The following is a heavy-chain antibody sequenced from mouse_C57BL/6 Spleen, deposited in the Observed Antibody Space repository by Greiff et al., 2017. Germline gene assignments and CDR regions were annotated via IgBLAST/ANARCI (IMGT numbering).Heavy chain of an antibody. J-gene: IGHJ1*03. CDR2: IDPSDSYT. Sequence: QVQLKQSGAELVMPGASVKLSCKASGYTFTSYWMHWVKQRPGQGLEWIGEIDPSDSYTNNNQKFKGKSTLTVDKSSSTAYMQLSSLTSEDSAVYYCARKRGYSNYGYIDVWGTGTTVTVSS. D-gene: IGHD2-5*01. CDR3: ARKRGYSNYGYIDV. CDR1: GYTFTSYW. V-gene: IGHV1-69*01.